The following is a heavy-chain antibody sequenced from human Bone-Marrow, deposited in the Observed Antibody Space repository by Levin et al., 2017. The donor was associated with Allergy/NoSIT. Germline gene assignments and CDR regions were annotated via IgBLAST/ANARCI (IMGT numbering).Heavy chain of an antibody. CDR2: IDPSDSDS. D-gene: IGHD6-19*01. CDR3: ARQSTRNGWFNDAFDI. CDR1: GYSFTTHW. J-gene: IGHJ3*02. Sequence: GESLKISCKGSGYSFTTHWISWVRQMPGKGLEWMGRIDPSDSDSTYRPSFQGHATMSIDKSTSTAYLQWSSLKASDTAIYYCARQSTRNGWFNDAFDIWGQGTMVTVSS. V-gene: IGHV5-10-1*01.